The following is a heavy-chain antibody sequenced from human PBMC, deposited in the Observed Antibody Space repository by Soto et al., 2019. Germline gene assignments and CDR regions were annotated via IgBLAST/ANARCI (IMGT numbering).Heavy chain of an antibody. D-gene: IGHD3-10*01. Sequence: QVQLVQSGAELKKPGASVKVSCKASGYTFSNYDMNWVRQATGQGPEWIGWVNPNNGDTGYAQKFQGRGTLTTDISTTTAYMELTSQRSEDTAIYYCAKVSRKGSAIDFDYWGQGTLITVSS. V-gene: IGHV1-8*01. J-gene: IGHJ4*02. CDR1: GYTFSNYD. CDR2: VNPNNGDT. CDR3: AKVSRKGSAIDFDY.